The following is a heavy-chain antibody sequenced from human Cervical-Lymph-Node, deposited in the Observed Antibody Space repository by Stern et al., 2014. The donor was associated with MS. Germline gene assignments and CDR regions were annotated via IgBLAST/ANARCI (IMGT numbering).Heavy chain of an antibody. CDR2: IYSSGST. CDR1: GGSIRRGSYN. Sequence: QVQLQESGPGLVKPSQTLSLTCTVSGGSIRRGSYNWNWIRQAAGRGLEWIGRIYSSGSTVYNPSLKSRVTIALDKSRNPFSLQLNSLTAADTAVYYCARVDDLGSSWFDPWGQGSLVTVSS. CDR3: ARVDDLGSSWFDP. V-gene: IGHV4-61*02. D-gene: IGHD3/OR15-3a*01. J-gene: IGHJ5*02.